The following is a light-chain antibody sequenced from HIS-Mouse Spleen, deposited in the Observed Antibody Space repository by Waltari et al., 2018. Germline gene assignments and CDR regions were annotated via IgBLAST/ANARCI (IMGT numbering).Light chain of an antibody. V-gene: IGLV2-11*02. CDR1: SSDGGGYND. J-gene: IGLJ1*01. CDR2: DVS. Sequence: QSALTQPRSVSGSPGPSVTISCTGTSSDGGGYNDVTGYQQHPGKAPKLMIYDVSKRPSGVPDRFSGSKSGNTASLTISGLQAEDEADYYCCSYAGSYTGVFGTGTKVTVL. CDR3: CSYAGSYTGV.